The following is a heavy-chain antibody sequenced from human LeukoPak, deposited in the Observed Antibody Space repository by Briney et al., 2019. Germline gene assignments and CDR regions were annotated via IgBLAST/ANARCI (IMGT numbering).Heavy chain of an antibody. CDR2: INPSGGST. CDR1: GYTFTSYY. Sequence: ASVKVSCKASGYTFTSYYMHWVRQAPGQGLEWMGIINPSGGSTSYAQKFQGRVTMTRDTSTSTVYMELSSLRSEDTAVYYCARDNDSVYEADAFDIWGQGTMVTVSS. J-gene: IGHJ3*02. V-gene: IGHV1-46*01. CDR3: ARDNDSVYEADAFDI. D-gene: IGHD5/OR15-5a*01.